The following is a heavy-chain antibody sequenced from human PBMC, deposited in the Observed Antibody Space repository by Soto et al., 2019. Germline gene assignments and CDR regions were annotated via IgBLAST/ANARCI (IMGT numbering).Heavy chain of an antibody. J-gene: IGHJ6*02. D-gene: IGHD6-13*01. CDR2: IYPGNSDT. Sequence: PGESLKISCKGSGYSFTTDWIGWVRQMPGKGLEWMGIIYPGNSDTRYSPSFQGQVTISADKSISTAYLQWSSLKASDTAMYYCARPRSSSRNYYGMDGWGQGTTVTVSS. CDR1: GYSFTTDW. CDR3: ARPRSSSRNYYGMDG. V-gene: IGHV5-51*01.